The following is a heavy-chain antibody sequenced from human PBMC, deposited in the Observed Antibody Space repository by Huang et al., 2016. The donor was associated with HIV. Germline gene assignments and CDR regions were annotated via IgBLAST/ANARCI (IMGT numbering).Heavy chain of an antibody. CDR3: ARLQQLLVIEYGRYLYYMDV. CDR1: GFTFTTYS. D-gene: IGHD6-19*01. V-gene: IGHV3-48*01. CDR2: IRSDGNTI. Sequence: EVQVVESGGGLVQPGGSLRLSCSASGFTFTTYSMNWVRQAPGEGLEWLSYIRSDGNTIYYADTVKGRFTISRDNAKNSLFMQMNSLGVEDSAIYYCARLQQLLVIEYGRYLYYMDVWGKGTAVTVSS. J-gene: IGHJ6*03.